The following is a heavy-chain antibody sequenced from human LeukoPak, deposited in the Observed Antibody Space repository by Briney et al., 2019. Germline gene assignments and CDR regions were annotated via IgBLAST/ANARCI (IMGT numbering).Heavy chain of an antibody. V-gene: IGHV1-2*02. CDR1: GYTFTDYY. Sequence: ASVKVSCKASGYTFTDYYMHWVRQAPGQGLEWMGWIDPNSGDTNYAQKFQGRVTTTRDTSISTAYMELSRLRSDDTAVYYCARSYHYYDSSGYSMGDTFEIWGQGTMVTVSS. CDR2: IDPNSGDT. D-gene: IGHD3-22*01. CDR3: ARSYHYYDSSGYSMGDTFEI. J-gene: IGHJ3*02.